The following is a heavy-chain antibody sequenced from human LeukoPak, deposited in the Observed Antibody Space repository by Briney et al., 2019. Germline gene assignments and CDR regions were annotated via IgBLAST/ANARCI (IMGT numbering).Heavy chain of an antibody. Sequence: GESLKISCKASGYSFTSYWLGLVRQMPGKGLGCMGIIYPGDSDTRYSPSFQGQVTISADKLISTAYLQWSSLKASDTARYYCARLTGTQDAVDLWGQGTMVTVSS. D-gene: IGHD1-1*01. CDR3: ARLTGTQDAVDL. V-gene: IGHV5-51*01. CDR1: GYSFTSYW. J-gene: IGHJ3*01. CDR2: IYPGDSDT.